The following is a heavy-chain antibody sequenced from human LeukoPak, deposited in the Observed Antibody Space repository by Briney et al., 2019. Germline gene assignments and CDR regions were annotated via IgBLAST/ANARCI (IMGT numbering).Heavy chain of an antibody. Sequence: GGSLRLSCAASGFTVSSNYMTWVRQAPGKGLEWVSGIYSGGNTYYADSVKGRFTISRDNSENTLCLQMNSLRAEGTAVYYCAKGPDSSGYYNYYFDYWGQGILVTVSS. V-gene: IGHV3-53*01. CDR3: AKGPDSSGYYNYYFDY. CDR2: IYSGGNT. J-gene: IGHJ4*02. CDR1: GFTVSSNY. D-gene: IGHD3-22*01.